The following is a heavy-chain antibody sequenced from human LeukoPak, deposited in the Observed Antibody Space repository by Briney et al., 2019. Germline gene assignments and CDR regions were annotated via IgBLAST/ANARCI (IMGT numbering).Heavy chain of an antibody. CDR3: ARDLGYGEYYYGVDV. D-gene: IGHD4-17*01. Sequence: ASVKVSCKASGYTFTGYYKHWVRQAPGQGLEWIGWINPNSGDTNYAQKFQGRVTMTRDTSISTAHMELSRLRSDDTAVYYCARDLGYGEYYYGVDVWGQGTTVTVSS. V-gene: IGHV1-2*02. CDR1: GYTFTGYY. CDR2: INPNSGDT. J-gene: IGHJ6*02.